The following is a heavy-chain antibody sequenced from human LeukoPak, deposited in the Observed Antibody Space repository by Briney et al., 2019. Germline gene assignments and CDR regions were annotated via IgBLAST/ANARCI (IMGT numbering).Heavy chain of an antibody. CDR2: ISYDGSNK. CDR3: AREEVVVVPAARFGMDV. D-gene: IGHD2-2*01. Sequence: GGSLRLSCAASGFTFSSYAMHWVRQAPGKGLEWVAVISYDGSNKYYADSVKGRFTISRDNSKNTLYLQMNSLRADDTAVYYCAREEVVVVPAARFGMDVWGQGTTVTVSS. V-gene: IGHV3-30*04. J-gene: IGHJ6*02. CDR1: GFTFSSYA.